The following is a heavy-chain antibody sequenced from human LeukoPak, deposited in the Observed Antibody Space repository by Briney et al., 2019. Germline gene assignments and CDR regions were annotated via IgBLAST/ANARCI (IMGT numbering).Heavy chain of an antibody. CDR2: IKQDGSDK. J-gene: IGHJ4*02. D-gene: IGHD2-2*01. CDR1: GFIFSNFW. Sequence: GGSLRLSCTASGFIFSNFWMSWVRQAPGKGLEWVANIKQDGSDKYYVDSVKGRFTLSRDNAKNSLYLQMNSLRAEDTAVDYCARIFEYSSIYYFDYWGQGTLVTVSS. CDR3: ARIFEYSSIYYFDY. V-gene: IGHV3-7*01.